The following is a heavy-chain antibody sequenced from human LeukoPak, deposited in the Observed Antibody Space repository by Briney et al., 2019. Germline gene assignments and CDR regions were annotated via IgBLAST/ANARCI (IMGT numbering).Heavy chain of an antibody. D-gene: IGHD3-10*01. CDR3: ARRSLLWFGELLLRVDAFDI. Sequence: SETLSLTCAVSGVSFSGYYLSWIRQPPGKGLEWIGEINHSGSTNYNPALKSRVTISVETSKNQFSLKLSSVTAADTAVYYCARRSLLWFGELLLRVDAFDIWGQGRMVTVSS. CDR2: INHSGST. CDR1: GVSFSGYY. J-gene: IGHJ3*02. V-gene: IGHV4-34*01.